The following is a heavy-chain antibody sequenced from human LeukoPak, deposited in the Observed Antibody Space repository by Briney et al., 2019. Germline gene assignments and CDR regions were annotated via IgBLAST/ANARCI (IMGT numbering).Heavy chain of an antibody. J-gene: IGHJ4*02. Sequence: GGSLRLSCAASGSTFSNDWMSLVRQAPGKGLEWVGNINQHGSETYYGDSLKGRFTISRDNSKNTLYLHMNRLRAEDTAVYYCARDDNWRPCEYWGQGILVTVSS. CDR2: INQHGSET. CDR1: GSTFSNDW. CDR3: ARDDNWRPCEY. V-gene: IGHV3-7*01. D-gene: IGHD3-3*01.